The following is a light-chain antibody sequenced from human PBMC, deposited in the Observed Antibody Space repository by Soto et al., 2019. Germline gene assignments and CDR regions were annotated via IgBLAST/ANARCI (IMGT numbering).Light chain of an antibody. CDR3: QQYYTTPWP. CDR2: WAS. CDR1: QSILYSSNNKNY. Sequence: IVMTQSPDSLAVSLGERATINCKSSQSILYSSNNKNYLAWYQQKPGQPHKLLIYWASMRGSGVPDRFSGSESGTDLTLTISSLQAEDVAVYYCQQYYTTPWPFGQGTKVEIK. J-gene: IGKJ1*01. V-gene: IGKV4-1*01.